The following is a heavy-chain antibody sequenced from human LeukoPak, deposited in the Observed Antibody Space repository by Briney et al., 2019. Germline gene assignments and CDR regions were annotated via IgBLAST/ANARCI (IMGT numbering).Heavy chain of an antibody. V-gene: IGHV6-1*01. J-gene: IGHJ2*01. CDR3: ARCGIWGTWYFDL. D-gene: IGHD3-16*01. Sequence: SQTLSLTCAISGDSVSSNSAAWNWIRQSPSRGLEWLGRTYYRSKWYGDYAVSVKSRITINADTSKNQFSLQLNSVTPEDTAVYCCARCGIWGTWYFDLWGRGALVTVSS. CDR1: GDSVSSNSAA. CDR2: TYYRSKWYG.